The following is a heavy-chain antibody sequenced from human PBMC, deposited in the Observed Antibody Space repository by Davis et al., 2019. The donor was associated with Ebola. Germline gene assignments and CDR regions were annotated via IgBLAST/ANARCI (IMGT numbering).Heavy chain of an antibody. V-gene: IGHV3-7*01. Sequence: GGSLRLSCAASGFTFSSFAMGWVRQAPGKGLEWVANIKQDGSEKYYVDSVKGRFTISRDNAKNSLYLQMNSLRAEDTAVYYCARAGGTYCSGGSCPWDYWGQGTLVTVSS. CDR3: ARAGGTYCSGGSCPWDY. CDR2: IKQDGSEK. CDR1: GFTFSSFA. D-gene: IGHD2-15*01. J-gene: IGHJ4*02.